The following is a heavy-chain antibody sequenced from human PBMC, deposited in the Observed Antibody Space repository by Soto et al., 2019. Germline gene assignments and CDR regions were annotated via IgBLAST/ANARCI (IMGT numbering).Heavy chain of an antibody. J-gene: IGHJ4*02. CDR1: GFTFTDYC. D-gene: IGHD5-12*01. Sequence: GGSLRLSCVASGFTFTDYCIHWVRQSPGKGLEWVAGIGYGGTNSNYKDSVRGRFTISRDNSKNTLSLQMNSLSAEDTAIYYCARDKNARGYVGKDFDYWGQGALVTVSS. CDR3: ARDKNARGYVGKDFDY. CDR2: IGYGGTNS. V-gene: IGHV3-33*01.